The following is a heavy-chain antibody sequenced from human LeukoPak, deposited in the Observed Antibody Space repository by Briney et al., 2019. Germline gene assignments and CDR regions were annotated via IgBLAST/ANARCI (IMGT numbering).Heavy chain of an antibody. CDR3: ARDWPTIAAAGTIPEYFQH. D-gene: IGHD6-13*01. Sequence: GGSLRLSCAASGFTFSSYWMHWVRQAPGKGLEWVSRIYIDGIFTNYADSVTGRFTISRDNAKNALYLQMNSLRAEDTAVYYCARDWPTIAAAGTIPEYFQHWGQGTLVTVSS. CDR2: IYIDGIFT. J-gene: IGHJ1*01. V-gene: IGHV3-74*01. CDR1: GFTFSSYW.